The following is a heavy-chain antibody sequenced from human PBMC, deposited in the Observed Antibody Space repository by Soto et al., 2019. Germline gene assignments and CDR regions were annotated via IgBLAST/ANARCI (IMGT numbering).Heavy chain of an antibody. CDR2: ISNGGDDI. Sequence: EVQLLESGGGLVQPGGSLRLSCAASGYKFSNYAMTWVRQAPGKGLEWVSCISNGGDDIYYADAVKGRVTSSRDTSTSTLYLRMTGLPADATAVYYRAKDAGPSGTNDWYLNVWGRGTLVTVSP. CDR1: GYKFSNYA. D-gene: IGHD3-10*01. J-gene: IGHJ2*01. V-gene: IGHV3-23*01. CDR3: AKDAGPSGTNDWYLNV.